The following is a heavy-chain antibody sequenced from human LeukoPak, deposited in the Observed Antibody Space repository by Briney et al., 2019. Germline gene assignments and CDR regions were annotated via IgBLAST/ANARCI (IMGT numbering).Heavy chain of an antibody. CDR1: GYTFTSYD. J-gene: IGHJ4*02. D-gene: IGHD3-10*01. CDR3: ARDRYYGSGTYFDY. V-gene: IGHV1-18*04. Sequence: GASVKVSCKASGYTFTSYDISWVRPAPGQGLEWMGWISAYNGNTNYALKLQGRVTMTTDTSTSTAYMELRSLRSDDTAVYYCARDRYYGSGTYFDYWGQGTLVTVSS. CDR2: ISAYNGNT.